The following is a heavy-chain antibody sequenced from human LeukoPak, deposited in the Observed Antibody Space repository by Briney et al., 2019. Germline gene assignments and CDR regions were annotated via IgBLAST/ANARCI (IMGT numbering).Heavy chain of an antibody. CDR2: INQGGET. V-gene: IGHV3-7*03. CDR3: AKDVSLGLQPDWFDP. Sequence: GGSLRLSCEASGFTFGTFWMSWVRQAPGKGLEWVANINQGGETDYVDSVKGRFTISRDNSKNTLYLHMKSLRVEDTALYHCAKDVSLGLQPDWFDPWGQGTLVTVSS. J-gene: IGHJ5*02. CDR1: GFTFGTFW. D-gene: IGHD5-24*01.